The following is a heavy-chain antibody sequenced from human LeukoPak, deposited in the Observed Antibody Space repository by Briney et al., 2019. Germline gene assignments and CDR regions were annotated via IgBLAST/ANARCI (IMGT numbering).Heavy chain of an antibody. V-gene: IGHV3-23*01. D-gene: IGHD4-17*01. CDR1: GFTFSNSA. CDR3: AKEQYPTVTAETFDY. Sequence: GGSLRLSCAASGFTFSNSAMSWGPQAPGKGLEWGSAISGSGGSTYYADSVKGRFTISRDNSKNTLYLQMNSLRAEDTAVYYCAKEQYPTVTAETFDYWGQGTLVTVSS. J-gene: IGHJ4*02. CDR2: ISGSGGST.